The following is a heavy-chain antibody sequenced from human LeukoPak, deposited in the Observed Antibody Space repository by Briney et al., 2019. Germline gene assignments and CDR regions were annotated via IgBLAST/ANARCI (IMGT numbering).Heavy chain of an antibody. V-gene: IGHV4-61*02. CDR1: GGSISSGSYY. J-gene: IGHJ3*02. CDR3: ARYIVRGDAFDI. D-gene: IGHD3-16*02. CDR2: IYTSGST. Sequence: SETLSLTCTVSGGSISSGSYYWSWIRQPAGKGLEWIGRIYTSGSTNYNPSLKSRVTISVDTSKNQFSLKLSSVTAADTAVYYCARYIVRGDAFDIWGQGTMVTVSS.